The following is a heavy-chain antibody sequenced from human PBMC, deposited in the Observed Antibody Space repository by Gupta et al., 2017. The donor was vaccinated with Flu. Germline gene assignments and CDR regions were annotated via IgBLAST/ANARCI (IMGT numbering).Heavy chain of an antibody. V-gene: IGHV3-23*01. D-gene: IGHD4-11*01. J-gene: IGHJ4*02. CDR2: ISGSGGST. CDR3: AKDRGTDYSNSLLYYFDY. CDR1: GFTFSSYA. Sequence: EVQLLESGGGLVQPGGSLRLSCAASGFTFSSYAMSWFRQAPGKGLEWVSAISGSGGSTYYADSVKGRFTISRDNSKNTLYLQMNSLRAEDTAVYYCAKDRGTDYSNSLLYYFDYWGQGTLVTVSS.